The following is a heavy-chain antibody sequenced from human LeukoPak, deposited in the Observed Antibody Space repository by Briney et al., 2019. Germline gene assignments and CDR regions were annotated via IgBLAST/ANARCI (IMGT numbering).Heavy chain of an antibody. Sequence: GRSLRLSCAASGFTFDDYAMHWVRQAPGKGLECVSGISWNSGSIGYADSVKGRFTISRDNAKNSLYLQMNSLRAEDTALYYCAKDRSINIAVAGPFDYWGQGTLVTVSS. CDR2: ISWNSGSI. V-gene: IGHV3-9*01. D-gene: IGHD6-19*01. J-gene: IGHJ4*02. CDR3: AKDRSINIAVAGPFDY. CDR1: GFTFDDYA.